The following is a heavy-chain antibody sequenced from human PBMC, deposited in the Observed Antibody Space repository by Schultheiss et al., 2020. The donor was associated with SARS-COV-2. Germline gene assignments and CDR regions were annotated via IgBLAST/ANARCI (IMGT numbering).Heavy chain of an antibody. J-gene: IGHJ3*02. Sequence: SETLSLTCTVSGGSISDYYWSWIRQPAGKGLEWIGRVFKTGSTSYNPSLESRVTMSVDTSKNQFSLKLSSVTAADTAVYYCARGRGYYDSSGSDAFDIWGQGTMVTVSS. CDR1: GGSISDYY. CDR2: VFKTGST. CDR3: ARGRGYYDSSGSDAFDI. D-gene: IGHD3-22*01. V-gene: IGHV4-4*07.